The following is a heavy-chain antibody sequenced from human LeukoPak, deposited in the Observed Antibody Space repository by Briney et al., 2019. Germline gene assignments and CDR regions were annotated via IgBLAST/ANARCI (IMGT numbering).Heavy chain of an antibody. CDR1: GASISSGSYY. CDR2: IYTSGAT. Sequence: SETLSLTCTVSGASISSGSYYWSWIRQPAGKGLEWIGRIYTSGATSYNPSLKSRFTISVDTSKNEFSLKVNSVTAADTAVYYCARDPSNSAFKGMQGGDYWGQGTLVTVSS. CDR3: ARDPSNSAFKGMQGGDY. V-gene: IGHV4-61*02. J-gene: IGHJ4*02. D-gene: IGHD3-16*01.